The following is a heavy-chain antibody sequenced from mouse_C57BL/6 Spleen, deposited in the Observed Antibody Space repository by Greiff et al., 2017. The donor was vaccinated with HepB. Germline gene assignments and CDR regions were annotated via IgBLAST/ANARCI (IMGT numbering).Heavy chain of an antibody. D-gene: IGHD2-4*01. CDR1: GYTFTSYG. J-gene: IGHJ4*01. CDR2: IYPRSGNT. Sequence: QVQLQQSGAELARPGASVKLSCKASGYTFTSYGISWVKQRTGQGLEWIGEIYPRSGNTYYNEKFKGKATLTADKSSSTAYMELRSLTSEDSAVYFCARCRYDYDVDYAMDYWGQGTSVTVSS. CDR3: ARCRYDYDVDYAMDY. V-gene: IGHV1-81*01.